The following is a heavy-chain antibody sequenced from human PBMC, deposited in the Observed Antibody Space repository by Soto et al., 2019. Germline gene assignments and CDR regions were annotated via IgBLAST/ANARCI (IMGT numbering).Heavy chain of an antibody. J-gene: IGHJ5*02. CDR2: IWYDGSNK. CDR1: GFTFSSYG. CDR3: ARDRVGELSAGGFDP. Sequence: GGSLRLSCAASGFTFSSYGMHWVRQAPGKGLEWVAVIWYDGSNKYYADPVKGRFTISRDNSKNTLYLQMNSLRAEDTAVYYCARDRVGELSAGGFDPWGQGTLVTVSS. V-gene: IGHV3-33*01. D-gene: IGHD3-10*01.